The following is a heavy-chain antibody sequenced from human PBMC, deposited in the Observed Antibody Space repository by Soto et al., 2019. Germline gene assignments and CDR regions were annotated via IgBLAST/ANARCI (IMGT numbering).Heavy chain of an antibody. Sequence: TLSLTCTVSGGSISRGDNYWSWIRQPPGKGLEWIGYIYSSGSTYYNPSLKSRVTISVDTSKNQFSLKLSSVTAADTAVYYCARAVAAAVWFDPWGQGTLVTVSS. CDR1: GGSISRGDNY. J-gene: IGHJ5*02. CDR2: IYSSGST. V-gene: IGHV4-30-4*01. D-gene: IGHD6-13*01. CDR3: ARAVAAAVWFDP.